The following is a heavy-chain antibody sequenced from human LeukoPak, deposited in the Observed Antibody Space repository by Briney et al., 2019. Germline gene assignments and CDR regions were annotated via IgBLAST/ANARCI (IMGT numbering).Heavy chain of an antibody. J-gene: IGHJ4*02. D-gene: IGHD6-13*01. Sequence: SETLSLTCAVYGGSFSGYYWSWIRQPPGKGLEWIGEINHSGSTNYNPSLKSRVTISVDTSKNQFSLKLSSVTAADTAVYYCAYNSSWPPGFDYRGQGTLVTVSS. V-gene: IGHV4-34*01. CDR3: AYNSSWPPGFDY. CDR1: GGSFSGYY. CDR2: INHSGST.